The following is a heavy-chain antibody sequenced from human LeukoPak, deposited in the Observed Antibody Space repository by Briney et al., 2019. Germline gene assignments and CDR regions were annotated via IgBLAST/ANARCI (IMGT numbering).Heavy chain of an antibody. CDR2: ISYDGINK. CDR3: AKDRIGVAAPKAYFAY. J-gene: IGHJ4*02. CDR1: GFTLTTYG. Sequence: GGSLTLSCAASGFTLTTYGMHWVRQAPGKGLEWVAVISYDGINKDYTDSVKGRFTISRDTSKNTVSLQMNSLRVEDTAVYYCAKDRIGVAAPKAYFAYWGQGTLVTVSS. V-gene: IGHV3-30*18. D-gene: IGHD6-19*01.